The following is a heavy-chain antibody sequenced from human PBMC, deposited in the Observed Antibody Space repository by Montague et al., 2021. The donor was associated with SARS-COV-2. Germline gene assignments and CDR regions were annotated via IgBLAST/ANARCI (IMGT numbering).Heavy chain of an antibody. CDR1: GGSISRYY. CDR3: ARSRENYNILTGYPYYFDY. Sequence: SETLSLTCTVSGGSISRYYWNWIRQPPGKGLEWIAYIYYSGSTNYNSSLKSRVTISVDTYKNQFSLKLSSVTAADTAVYYCARSRENYNILTGYPYYFDYWGQGTLVTVSS. V-gene: IGHV4-59*01. D-gene: IGHD3-9*01. J-gene: IGHJ4*02. CDR2: IYYSGST.